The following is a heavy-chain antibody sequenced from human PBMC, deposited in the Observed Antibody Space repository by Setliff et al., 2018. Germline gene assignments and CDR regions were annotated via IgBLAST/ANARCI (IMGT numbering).Heavy chain of an antibody. CDR1: GGTFSSYG. CDR3: AREGVDTRSSTDYRYHMDV. Sequence: ASVKVSCKASGGTFSSYGISWVRQAPGQGLEWMGGTIPIFGTTNYAQKFQGRVTIITDESTSTAYMELSSLTSADTAVYYCAREGVDTRSSTDYRYHMDVWGKVTTVTVSS. J-gene: IGHJ6*03. V-gene: IGHV1-69*05. D-gene: IGHD5-18*01. CDR2: TIPIFGTT.